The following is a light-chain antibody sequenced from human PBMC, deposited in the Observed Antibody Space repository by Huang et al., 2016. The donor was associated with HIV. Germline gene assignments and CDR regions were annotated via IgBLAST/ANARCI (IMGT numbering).Light chain of an antibody. Sequence: IQMTQSPSTLSASVGERVTITRRASQSISRWFAWYQHKPGKAPRLLIYKASTLDYVVPSRFSGSGSGTEFTLTISSLQPDDFATYYCQQYNGFSVTFGGGTKVEIK. J-gene: IGKJ4*01. CDR2: KAS. V-gene: IGKV1-5*03. CDR1: QSISRW. CDR3: QQYNGFSVT.